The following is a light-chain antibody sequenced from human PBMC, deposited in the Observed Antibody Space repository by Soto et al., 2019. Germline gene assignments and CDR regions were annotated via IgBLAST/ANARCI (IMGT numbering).Light chain of an antibody. CDR2: GAS. CDR3: QHYTGRPLT. Sequence: EMLLTRSPATLSVSPGERATLSCRASQSVSSELAWYQQQPGQAPRLLMCGASTRATGIPARFSGSGFGTEFTLTISSLQSEDFAVYFCQHYTGRPLTYGAGTKVDIK. CDR1: QSVSSE. J-gene: IGKJ4*01. V-gene: IGKV3-15*01.